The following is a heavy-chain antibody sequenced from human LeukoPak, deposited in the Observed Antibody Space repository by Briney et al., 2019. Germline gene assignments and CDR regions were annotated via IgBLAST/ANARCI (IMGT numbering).Heavy chain of an antibody. CDR2: ISYDGSNK. V-gene: IGHV3-30-3*01. CDR1: GFTFSSYA. CDR3: ARDNDGGYYFDY. J-gene: IGHJ4*02. D-gene: IGHD4-23*01. Sequence: PGGSLRLSCAASGFTFSSYAMHWVRQAPGKGLEWVAVISYDGSNKYYADSVKGRFTISRDNSKNTLYLQMNSLRAEDTAVYYCARDNDGGYYFDYWGQGTLVTVSS.